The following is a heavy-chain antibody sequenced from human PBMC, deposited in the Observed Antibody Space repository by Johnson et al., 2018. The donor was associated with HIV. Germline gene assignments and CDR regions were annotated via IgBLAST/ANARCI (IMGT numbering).Heavy chain of an antibody. D-gene: IGHD1-1*01. J-gene: IGHJ3*02. CDR1: GFTFSKFD. CDR3: AGVQYKSWLSHDAFYI. V-gene: IGHV3-13*01. CDR2: IGTAGET. Sequence: EVQLVESGGGLVQPGGSLRLSCAASGFTFSKFDIHWVRQVQGKGLEWVSGIGTAGETFYSDSVKGRFIISRENAKNSLSLQMDGLRVGDTAMYYCAGVQYKSWLSHDAFYIWGQVTLVTVSS.